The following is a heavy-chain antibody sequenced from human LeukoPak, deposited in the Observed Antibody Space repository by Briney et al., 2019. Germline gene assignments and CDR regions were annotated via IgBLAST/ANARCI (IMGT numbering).Heavy chain of an antibody. CDR1: GYTFTGYY. D-gene: IGHD1/OR15-1a*01. J-gene: IGHJ4*02. CDR2: INPNSGGT. CDR3: ARLVLLSNNNLDY. V-gene: IGHV1-2*02. Sequence: ASVKVSCKASGYTFTGYYIHWVRQAPGQGLEWMGWINPNSGGTNYAQKFQGRVTMTRDTSISTAYMELSRLRSDDTAVYYCARLVLLSNNNLDYWGQGTLVTVSS.